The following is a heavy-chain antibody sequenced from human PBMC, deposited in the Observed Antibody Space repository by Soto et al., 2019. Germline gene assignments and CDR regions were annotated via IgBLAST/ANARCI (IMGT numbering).Heavy chain of an antibody. J-gene: IGHJ6*02. CDR1: GYTFSNYG. CDR3: ARDPGFGFGYSYAFAMDV. D-gene: IGHD5-18*01. CDR2: ISGYNGNT. V-gene: IGHV1-18*01. Sequence: RASVKVSCKASGYTFSNYGNSWVRQGPGQGLEWMGWISGYNGNTHYEEKVQDRIKMTTDTSTSTTYLELRSLRSDDTAVYFCARDPGFGFGYSYAFAMDVWGQGTTVTVSS.